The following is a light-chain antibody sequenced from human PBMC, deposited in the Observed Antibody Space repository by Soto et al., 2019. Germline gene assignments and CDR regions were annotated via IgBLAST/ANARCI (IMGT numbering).Light chain of an antibody. CDR2: KVS. CDR1: QSLVYTTGNTY. J-gene: IGKJ1*01. CDR3: MHGKHWPRT. Sequence: DVVVTQSPLSLPVTLGQPASISCRSSQSLVYTTGNTYLAWFQQRPGQSPRRLIYKVSIRYSGVSDRFSGSGSGTEFTLTISRVEAEDVGVDYCMHGKHWPRTFGQGTKVDIK. V-gene: IGKV2-30*01.